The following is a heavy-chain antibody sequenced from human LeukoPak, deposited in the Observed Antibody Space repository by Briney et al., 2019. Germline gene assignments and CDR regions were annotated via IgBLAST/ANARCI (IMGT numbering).Heavy chain of an antibody. CDR3: AKGDTDDYGGIDY. J-gene: IGHJ4*02. Sequence: GGSLRLSCAASGFTFSSYGMHWVRQAPGKGLEWVAVIWYDGSNKYYADSVKGRFTISRDNSKNTLYLQMNSLRAEDTAVYYCAKGDTDDYGGIDYWGQGTLATVSS. CDR2: IWYDGSNK. D-gene: IGHD4-23*01. V-gene: IGHV3-33*06. CDR1: GFTFSSYG.